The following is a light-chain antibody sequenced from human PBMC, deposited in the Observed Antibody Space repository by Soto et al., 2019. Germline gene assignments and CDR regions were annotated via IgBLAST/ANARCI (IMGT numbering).Light chain of an antibody. Sequence: DIQMTQCPSTLSGSVGDRVTITCRASQTMCSWLAWCQQKTGRPASLLIYKASTLTRGVSLMFSGSGSGTECPHTISSLQPYYFATYDRQHYNSYSEAFGQGTKVDI. V-gene: IGKV1-5*03. CDR3: QHYNSYSEA. CDR1: QTMCSW. CDR2: KAS. J-gene: IGKJ1*01.